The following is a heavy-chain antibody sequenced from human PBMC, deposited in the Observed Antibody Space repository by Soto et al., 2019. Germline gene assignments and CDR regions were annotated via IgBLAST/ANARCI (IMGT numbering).Heavy chain of an antibody. CDR2: IRDTANSYAT. D-gene: IGHD3-22*01. V-gene: IGHV3-73*02. J-gene: IGHJ4*02. CDR1: GFTFSGSA. Sequence: EVQLVESGGGLVLPGGSLKLSCAASGFTFSGSAIHWVRQASGKGLERIGRIRDTANSYATVYAASVWGRFPISRDDSKNTAYLEMNRLRTEDTAVYYCSRHGYYYDGRGDSEDNWGQGTLVTVSS. CDR3: SRHGYYYDGRGDSEDN.